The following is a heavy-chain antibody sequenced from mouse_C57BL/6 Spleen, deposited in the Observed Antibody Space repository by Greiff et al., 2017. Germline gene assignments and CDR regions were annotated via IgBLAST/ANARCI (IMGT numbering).Heavy chain of an antibody. CDR3: TRGGVMYD. V-gene: IGHV1-15*01. CDR1: GYTFTDYE. CDR2: IDPETGGT. J-gene: IGHJ4*01. Sequence: QVQLQQSGAELVRPGASVTLSCKASGYTFTDYEMHWVKQTPVHGLEWIGAIDPETGGTAYNQKFKGKAILTADKYSSTAYMELRSLTSEDSAVYYCTRGGVMYDWGQGTSVTVSS.